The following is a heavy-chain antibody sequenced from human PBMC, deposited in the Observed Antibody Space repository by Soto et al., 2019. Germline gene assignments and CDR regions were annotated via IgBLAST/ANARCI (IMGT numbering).Heavy chain of an antibody. V-gene: IGHV1-46*01. CDR3: ARDHRPTMVRGVITYYFDS. J-gene: IGHJ4*02. CDR1: VYTFTSYY. Sequence: XSVKVSCKASVYTFTSYYMHRVRQAPGQDLEWMGIINPSGGSTSYAQKFQGRVTMTRDTSTSTVYMELSSLRSEDTAVYYCARDHRPTMVRGVITYYFDSWGQGTLVTVSS. D-gene: IGHD3-10*01. CDR2: INPSGGST.